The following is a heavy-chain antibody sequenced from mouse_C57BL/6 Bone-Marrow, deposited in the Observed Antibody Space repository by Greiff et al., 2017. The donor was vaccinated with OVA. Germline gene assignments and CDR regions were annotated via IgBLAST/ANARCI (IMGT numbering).Heavy chain of an antibody. CDR1: GFTFSDYG. V-gene: IGHV5-17*01. D-gene: IGHD2-1*01. CDR3: ARNFYYGNYPYYFDY. Sequence: EVQVVESGGGLVKPGGSLKLSCAASGFTFSDYGMHWVRQAPEKGLEWVAYISSGSSTIYYADTVKGRFTISRDNAKNTLFLQMTSLRSEDTAMYYCARNFYYGNYPYYFDYWGQGTTLTVSS. CDR2: ISSGSSTI. J-gene: IGHJ2*01.